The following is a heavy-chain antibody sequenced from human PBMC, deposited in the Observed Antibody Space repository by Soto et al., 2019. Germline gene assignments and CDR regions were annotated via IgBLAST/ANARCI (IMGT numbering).Heavy chain of an antibody. V-gene: IGHV1-46*01. J-gene: IGHJ4*02. Sequence: VKVSCKASGYTFTRNHIHWVRQAPGQGLEWMGIINPTDGGTGYAQDFQGRVTMTRDPSTSTVYMELSSLRSEDTAVYYCARVAFQAFDSWGQGTPVTVSS. D-gene: IGHD2-21*01. CDR3: ARVAFQAFDS. CDR2: INPTDGGT. CDR1: GYTFTRNH.